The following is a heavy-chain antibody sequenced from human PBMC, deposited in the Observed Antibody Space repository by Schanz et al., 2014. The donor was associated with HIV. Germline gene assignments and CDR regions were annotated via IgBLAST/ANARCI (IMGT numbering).Heavy chain of an antibody. J-gene: IGHJ6*02. D-gene: IGHD6-19*01. CDR2: FNVMLSKI. CDR3: ASGRRSGIGWRMDV. V-gene: IGHV1-69*01. Sequence: QVQLVQSGAEVKKPGSSVKVFCRASGGTFRSNAITWVRQAPGQGLEWIGHFNVMLSKINSAQKFQGRVSMTADPSTNTAYMEMRGLRFEDTAVYYCASGRRSGIGWRMDVWGQGTTVSVSS. CDR1: GGTFRSNA.